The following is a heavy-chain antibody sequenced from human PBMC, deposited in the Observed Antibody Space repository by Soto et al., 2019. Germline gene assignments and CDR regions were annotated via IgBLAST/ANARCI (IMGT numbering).Heavy chain of an antibody. CDR2: ISAHNGNT. J-gene: IGHJ4*02. V-gene: IGHV1-18*01. D-gene: IGHD1-1*01. CDR1: GYAFTTYG. CDR3: ARGRYGDY. Sequence: QVHLVQSGAEVKKPGASVKVSCQGSGYAFTTYGITWVRQAPGQGLEWMGWISAHNGNTHYAQKLQGRVTVTRDTSTSTAYMELRSLRYDDTAVYYCARGRYGDYWGQGARVTVSS.